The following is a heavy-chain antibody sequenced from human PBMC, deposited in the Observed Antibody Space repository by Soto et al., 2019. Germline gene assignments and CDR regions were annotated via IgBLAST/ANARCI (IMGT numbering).Heavy chain of an antibody. J-gene: IGHJ4*02. CDR2: IRKQANIYTT. D-gene: IGHD2-2*01. Sequence: GGSLRLSCVGSGFTFSDHYIDWVRQAPGKGLERVGRIRKQANIYTTHYAASVKGRFTISRDDPKNSLYLQMNSLKTEDTAVYYCARSGSSTSCYDYWGQGTLVTVSS. CDR3: ARSGSSTSCYDY. CDR1: GFTFSDHY. V-gene: IGHV3-72*01.